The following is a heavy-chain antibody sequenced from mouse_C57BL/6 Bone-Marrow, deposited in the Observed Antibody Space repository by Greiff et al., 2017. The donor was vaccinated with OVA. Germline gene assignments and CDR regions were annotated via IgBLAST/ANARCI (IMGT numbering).Heavy chain of an antibody. CDR3: TRDGNYLFAY. CDR1: GFTFSSYA. Sequence: EVKLVESGEGLVKPGGSLKLSCAASGFTFSSYAMSWVRQTPEKRLAWVAYISSGGDYIYYADTVKGRFTISRDNARNTLYLQMSSLKSEDTAMYYCTRDGNYLFAYWGQGTLVTVSA. V-gene: IGHV5-9-1*02. D-gene: IGHD2-1*01. CDR2: ISSGGDYI. J-gene: IGHJ3*01.